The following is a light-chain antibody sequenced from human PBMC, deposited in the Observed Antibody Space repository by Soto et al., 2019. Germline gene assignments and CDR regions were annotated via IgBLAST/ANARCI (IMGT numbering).Light chain of an antibody. J-gene: IGKJ1*01. Sequence: EILMTQSPDTLSVSPGERVTLSCRASRTVSNRLAWYQHKPGQAPRLLIYGASNRATGIPDRFSGSGSGTDFTLTISRLEPEDFAVYYCQQYGSSGTFGQGTKVDIK. CDR1: RTVSNR. CDR2: GAS. V-gene: IGKV3-20*01. CDR3: QQYGSSGT.